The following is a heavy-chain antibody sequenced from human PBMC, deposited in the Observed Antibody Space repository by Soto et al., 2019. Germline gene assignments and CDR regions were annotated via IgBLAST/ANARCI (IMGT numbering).Heavy chain of an antibody. CDR3: ASTNRNYDFWSGSGYYMVV. D-gene: IGHD3-3*01. V-gene: IGHV1-8*01. CDR1: GYTFTSYD. CDR2: MNPNSGNT. Sequence: ASVKVSCKASGYTFTSYDFNWVRQATGQGLEWLGWMNPNSGNTVYAQKFQGRVTMTRNTSTSTAYMELSSLRSEDTAVYYCASTNRNYDFWSGSGYYMVVWGKGTTVTVSS. J-gene: IGHJ6*03.